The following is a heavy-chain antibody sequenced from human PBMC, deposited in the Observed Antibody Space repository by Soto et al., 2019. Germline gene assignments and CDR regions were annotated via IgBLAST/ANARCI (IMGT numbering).Heavy chain of an antibody. CDR1: RFTFGYSA. J-gene: IGHJ3*02. Sequence: GGSLRLYWEGSRFTFGYSAIHRIRQDPEKWFMWMAVILSDGSKQYYSEPVKGRFTSSRDNSKSTLYLQMNSLRVEDTAVYFCVTSIAVSVPDAVDTWGQGTMVTVSS. V-gene: IGHV3-30*07. CDR3: VTSIAVSVPDAVDT. D-gene: IGHD6-19*01. CDR2: ILSDGSKQ.